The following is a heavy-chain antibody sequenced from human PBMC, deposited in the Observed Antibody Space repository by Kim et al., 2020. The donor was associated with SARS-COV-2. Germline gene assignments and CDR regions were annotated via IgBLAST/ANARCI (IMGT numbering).Heavy chain of an antibody. D-gene: IGHD3-3*01. J-gene: IGHJ3*02. V-gene: IGHV3-73*01. CDR2: IRNKANKYAT. Sequence: GGSLRLSCEVSGFIFSGFAIYWVRQASGKGLEWVGRIRNKANKYATGYAASVKDRFTISRDDSKNTAYLQMNSLKTEDTAVYYCVFFDDDRAIWGQGTMVTVSS. CDR3: VFFDDDRAI. CDR1: GFIFSGFA.